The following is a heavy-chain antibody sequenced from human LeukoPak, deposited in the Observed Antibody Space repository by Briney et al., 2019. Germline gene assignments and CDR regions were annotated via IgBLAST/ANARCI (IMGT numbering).Heavy chain of an antibody. CDR1: GGTFSSYA. D-gene: IGHD3-16*02. CDR3: ARSRSDRGAFDI. J-gene: IGHJ3*02. CDR2: TIPLFGTA. Sequence: SVKVSCKASGGTFSSYAISWVRQAPGQGLEWMGGTIPLFGTANYAQKFQGRVTITADKSTSTAYMELSSLRSEDTAVYYCARSRSDRGAFDIWGQGTMVTVSS. V-gene: IGHV1-69*06.